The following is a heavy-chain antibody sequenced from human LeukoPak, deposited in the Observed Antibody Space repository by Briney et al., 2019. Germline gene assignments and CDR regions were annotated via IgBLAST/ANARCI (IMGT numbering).Heavy chain of an antibody. D-gene: IGHD4-11*01. CDR2: VDHTGST. CDR3: ARGRVSSSTWYSTYYYFFYMDF. V-gene: IGHV4-61*03. J-gene: IGHJ6*03. Sequence: SETLSLTCAVFGGSISSGGYSWTWIRQPPGKGLEWIGYVDHTGSTKFNPSLNGRVSISRDTSNNFFSLRLRSVTAADTAVYFCARGRVSSSTWYSTYYYFFYMDFWGKGTTVTVSS. CDR1: GGSISSGGYS.